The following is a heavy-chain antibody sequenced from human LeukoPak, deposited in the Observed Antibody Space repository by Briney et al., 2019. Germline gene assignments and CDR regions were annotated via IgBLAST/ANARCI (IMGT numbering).Heavy chain of an antibody. CDR1: GYTFTSYG. J-gene: IGHJ4*02. CDR2: ISAYNGNT. V-gene: IGHV1-18*01. Sequence: ASVKVSCKASGYTFTSYGISWVRQAPGQGLEWMGWISAYNGNTNYAQKLQGRVTMTTDTSTSTAYMELRSLRSDDTAVYYCARSVPVYYDILTGYFDYWGQGTLVTVSS. CDR3: ARSVPVYYDILTGYFDY. D-gene: IGHD3-9*01.